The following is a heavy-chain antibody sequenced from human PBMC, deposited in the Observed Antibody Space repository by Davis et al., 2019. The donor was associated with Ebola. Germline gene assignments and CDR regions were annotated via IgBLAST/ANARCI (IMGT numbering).Heavy chain of an antibody. V-gene: IGHV1-18*04. D-gene: IGHD2-2*02. Sequence: GESLKISCEASGFTFSRYGMHWVRQAPGQGLEWMGWISAYNGNTNYAQKFQGRVTMTRDTSTSTVYMELSSLRSEDTAVYYCARDKIVVVPAAIVADYYYYGMDVWGQGTTVTVSS. J-gene: IGHJ6*02. CDR2: ISAYNGNT. CDR3: ARDKIVVVPAAIVADYYYYGMDV. CDR1: GFTFSRYG.